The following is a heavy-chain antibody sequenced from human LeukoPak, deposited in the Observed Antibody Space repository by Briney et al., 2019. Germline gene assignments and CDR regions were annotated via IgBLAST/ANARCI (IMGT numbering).Heavy chain of an antibody. CDR2: IRDDGSTR. V-gene: IGHV3-30*02. D-gene: IGHD3-10*01. CDR3: AREPPGTLYYFDY. Sequence: PGGSLRLSCAASGFTFSRYGLHWVRQAPGKGLEGMAFIRDDGSTRYYADSVKGRFTVSRDNSKNTLYLQMDSLRTEDSAVYYCAREPPGTLYYFDYWGQGTLVTVSS. J-gene: IGHJ4*02. CDR1: GFTFSRYG.